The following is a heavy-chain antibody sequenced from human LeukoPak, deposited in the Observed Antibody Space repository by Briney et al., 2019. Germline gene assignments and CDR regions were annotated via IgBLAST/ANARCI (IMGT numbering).Heavy chain of an antibody. CDR1: CGSISSSSYY. D-gene: IGHD6-19*01. V-gene: IGHV4-39*01. CDR3: ARRPKSVGGDY. J-gene: IGHJ4*02. Sequence: SETLSLTCTVSCGSISSSSYYWGWIRQPPGKGLEWIGCIYYSGSTYYNPSLKSRVTISVDTSKNQFSLKLSSVTAADTAVYYCARRPKSVGGDYWGQGTLVTVSS. CDR2: IYYSGST.